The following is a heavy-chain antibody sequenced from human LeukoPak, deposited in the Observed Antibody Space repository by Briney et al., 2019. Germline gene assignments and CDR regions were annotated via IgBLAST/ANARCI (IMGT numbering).Heavy chain of an antibody. Sequence: SGGSLRLSPAASEFSLSSNGMHWVRPAPRKRLEWVAVIWYDGSNKYYADCVKGRFTISRDNSKNTLYLQMNSLRAEETAVYYCARVSDYSNYFDYWGQGTLVTVSS. D-gene: IGHD4-11*01. CDR3: ARVSDYSNYFDY. CDR1: EFSLSSNG. V-gene: IGHV3-33*01. J-gene: IGHJ4*02. CDR2: IWYDGSNK.